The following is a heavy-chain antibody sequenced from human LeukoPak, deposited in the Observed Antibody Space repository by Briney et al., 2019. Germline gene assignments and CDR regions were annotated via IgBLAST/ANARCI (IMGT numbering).Heavy chain of an antibody. CDR1: GFTFDDYA. CDR3: AKDLDYGGNEGAFDI. D-gene: IGHD4-23*01. V-gene: IGHV3-9*01. CDR2: ISWNSGSI. Sequence: GGSLRLSCAASGFTFDDYAMHWVRQAPGKGLEWVSGISWNSGSIGYADSVKGRFTISRDNAKNSLYLQMNSLRAEDTALYYCAKDLDYGGNEGAFDIWGQGTMVTVSS. J-gene: IGHJ3*02.